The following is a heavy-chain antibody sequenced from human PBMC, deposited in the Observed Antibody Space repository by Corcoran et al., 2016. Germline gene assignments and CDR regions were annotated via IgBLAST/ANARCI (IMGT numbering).Heavy chain of an antibody. CDR1: GFTFGDYA. Sequence: EVQLVESGGGLVQPGRSLRLSCTASGFTFGDYAMSWFRQAPGKGLEWVGFIRSKVYGGTTEYAASVKGRFTISRDDSKSIGYLQMNSLKTEDTAGYYCTRDAGGSGSLGYYWGQGTLVTVSS. V-gene: IGHV3-49*03. CDR3: TRDAGGSGSLGYY. J-gene: IGHJ4*02. D-gene: IGHD3-3*01. CDR2: IRSKVYGGTT.